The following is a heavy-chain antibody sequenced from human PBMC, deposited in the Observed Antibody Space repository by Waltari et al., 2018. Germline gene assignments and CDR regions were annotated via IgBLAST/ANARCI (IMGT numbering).Heavy chain of an antibody. CDR2: IRHTGNT. D-gene: IGHD1-20*01. J-gene: IGHJ4*02. CDR1: GGSINHYF. V-gene: IGHV4-59*08. Sequence: QVQLQASGPGLVKPSETLSPTCSASGGSINHYFWNGIRQPPGNGLQWIRYIRHTGNTKCIPSLKSRVTMAVDTSKSQFSLRLTSVSATDTAVYFCARWDSPGRYFGDWGQGTPVTVSS. CDR3: ARWDSPGRYFGD.